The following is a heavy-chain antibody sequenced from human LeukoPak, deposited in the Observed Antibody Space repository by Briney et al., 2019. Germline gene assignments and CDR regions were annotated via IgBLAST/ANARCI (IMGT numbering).Heavy chain of an antibody. CDR3: ARDSSSANNLPFDY. D-gene: IGHD1-14*01. CDR2: TYHSGST. V-gene: IGHV4-39*07. J-gene: IGHJ4*02. Sequence: SETLSLTCTVSGGSISSGDYYWSWIRQPPGKGLEWIGETYHSGSTNYNPSLKSRVTISVDKSKNQFSLKLSSVTAADTAVYYCARDSSSANNLPFDYWGQGTLVTVSS. CDR1: GGSISSGDYY.